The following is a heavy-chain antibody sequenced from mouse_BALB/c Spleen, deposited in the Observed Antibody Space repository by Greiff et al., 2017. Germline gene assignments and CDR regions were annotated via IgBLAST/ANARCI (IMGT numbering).Heavy chain of an antibody. Sequence: EVKLVESGGGLVKPGGSLKLSCAASGFTFSSYAMSWVRQTPEKRLEWVASISSGGSTYYPDSVKGRFTISRDNARNILYLQMSSLRSEDTAMYYCARGYYGSSYGYWGQGTTLTVSS. J-gene: IGHJ2*01. CDR1: GFTFSSYA. D-gene: IGHD1-1*01. V-gene: IGHV5-6-5*01. CDR3: ARGYYGSSYGY. CDR2: ISSGGST.